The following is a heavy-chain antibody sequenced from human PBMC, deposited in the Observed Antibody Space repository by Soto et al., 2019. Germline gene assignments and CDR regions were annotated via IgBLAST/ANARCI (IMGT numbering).Heavy chain of an antibody. CDR2: IKRDGSQE. V-gene: IGHV3-7*01. CDR1: GFTFSTYW. CDR3: ARDTIGGYFDY. D-gene: IGHD3-3*01. Sequence: EVQLVESGGGLVQAGGSLRLSCAVSGFTFSTYWMSWVRQAPGKGLEWVANIKRDGSQENYVDSVKGRFTISRDNAKNSLYLHVNSLRADDTAVYSCARDTIGGYFDYWGQGTLVTVSS. J-gene: IGHJ4*02.